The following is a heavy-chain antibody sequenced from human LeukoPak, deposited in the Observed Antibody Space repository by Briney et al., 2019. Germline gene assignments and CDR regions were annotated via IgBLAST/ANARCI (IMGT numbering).Heavy chain of an antibody. Sequence: GGAPRPSSAASGFTLCSYALSWGPPAPGEGAEWGSAISGSGGSTYYADSVKGRFTISRDNSKNTLYLQMNSLRAEDTAVYYCAKDSSMVRSTKDYWGQGTLVTVSS. CDR2: ISGSGGST. D-gene: IGHD3-10*01. CDR1: GFTLCSYA. J-gene: IGHJ4*02. V-gene: IGHV3-23*01. CDR3: AKDSSMVRSTKDY.